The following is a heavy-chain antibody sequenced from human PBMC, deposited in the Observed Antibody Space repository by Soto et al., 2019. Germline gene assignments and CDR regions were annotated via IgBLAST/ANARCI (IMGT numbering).Heavy chain of an antibody. V-gene: IGHV3-23*01. CDR3: AKGGDYGDYSLGWYFDL. J-gene: IGHJ2*01. CDR2: ISGSGGST. CDR1: GFTFSSYA. Sequence: GGSLRLSCAASGFTFSSYAMSWVRQAPGKGLEWVSAISGSGGSTYYADSVKGRFTISRDNSKNTLYLQMNSLRAEDTAVYYCAKGGDYGDYSLGWYFDLWGRGTLVTVSS. D-gene: IGHD4-17*01.